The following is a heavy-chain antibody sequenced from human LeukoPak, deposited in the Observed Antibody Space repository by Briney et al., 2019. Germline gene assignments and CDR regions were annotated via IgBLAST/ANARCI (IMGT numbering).Heavy chain of an antibody. V-gene: IGHV1-18*01. Sequence: ASVKVSCKASGYTFTSYGISWVRQAPGQGLEWMGWINPYNGNTNYAQKLQGRVTMTTDTSTSTAYMELRSLRSDDTAVYYCARDGLGYYYGSSGYYPGDYWGQGTLVTVSS. CDR1: GYTFTSYG. D-gene: IGHD3-22*01. J-gene: IGHJ4*02. CDR2: INPYNGNT. CDR3: ARDGLGYYYGSSGYYPGDY.